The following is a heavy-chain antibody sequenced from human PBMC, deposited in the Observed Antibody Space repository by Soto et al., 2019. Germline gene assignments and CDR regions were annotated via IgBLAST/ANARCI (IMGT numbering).Heavy chain of an antibody. Sequence: QVQLVESGGGVVQPGXXLRLSCAASGFTFSSYGMHWVRQAPGKGLEWVAVISYDGSNKYYADSVKGRFTISRDNSKNTLYLQMNSLRAEDTAVYYCAKDLISAKYYDSTGPDYWGQGTLVTVSS. CDR3: AKDLISAKYYDSTGPDY. CDR1: GFTFSSYG. D-gene: IGHD3-22*01. J-gene: IGHJ4*02. V-gene: IGHV3-30*18. CDR2: ISYDGSNK.